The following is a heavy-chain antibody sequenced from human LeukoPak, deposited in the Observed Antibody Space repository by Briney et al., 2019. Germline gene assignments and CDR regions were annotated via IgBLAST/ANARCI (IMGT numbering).Heavy chain of an antibody. Sequence: GGSLRLSCSASGFTFSSYAMHWVRQAPGKGLEYVSAISSNGGSTYYADSVKGRFTISRDNSKNTLYLQTSSLRAEDTAVYYCVKPTIEMATITSSSFDYWGQGTLVTVSS. V-gene: IGHV3-64D*06. CDR1: GFTFSSYA. CDR2: ISSNGGST. J-gene: IGHJ4*02. D-gene: IGHD5-24*01. CDR3: VKPTIEMATITSSSFDY.